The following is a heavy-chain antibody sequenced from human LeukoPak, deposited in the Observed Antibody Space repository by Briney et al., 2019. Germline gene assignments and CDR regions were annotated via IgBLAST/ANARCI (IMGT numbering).Heavy chain of an antibody. CDR3: ARRTTVTPTGPVDY. V-gene: IGHV3-66*01. CDR2: IYSGGST. Sequence: GGSLRLSCAASGFTVSSNYMSWVRQAPGKGLEWVSVIYSGGSTYYADSVKGRFTISRDNSKNTLYLQMNSLRAEDTAVYYCARRTTVTPTGPVDYWGQGTLVTVSS. D-gene: IGHD4-17*01. CDR1: GFTVSSNY. J-gene: IGHJ4*02.